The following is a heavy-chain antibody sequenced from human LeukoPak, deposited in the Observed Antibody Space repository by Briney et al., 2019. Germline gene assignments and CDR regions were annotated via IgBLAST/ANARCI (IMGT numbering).Heavy chain of an antibody. V-gene: IGHV4-59*01. CDR3: ARDRGKYSSDYIDY. CDR2: IYYSGST. CDR1: GGSISSYY. J-gene: IGHJ4*02. Sequence: PSETLSLTCTVSGGSISSYYWSWLRQPPGKGLEWIGYIYYSGSTNYNPSLKSRVTISVDTSKNQFSLKLSSVTAADTAVYYCARDRGKYSSDYIDYWGQGTLVTVSS. D-gene: IGHD6-19*01.